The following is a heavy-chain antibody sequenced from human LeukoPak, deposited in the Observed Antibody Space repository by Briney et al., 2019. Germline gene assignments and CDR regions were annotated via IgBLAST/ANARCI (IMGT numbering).Heavy chain of an antibody. J-gene: IGHJ4*02. CDR2: INWNGGST. CDR3: ASLRGDYVGNDFDY. D-gene: IGHD4-23*01. Sequence: GGSLRLSCAASGFTFDDYGMSWVRQAPGKGLEWVSGINWNGGSTGYADSEKGRFTISRDNAKNSLYLQMNSLRAEDTALYYCASLRGDYVGNDFDYWGQGTLVTVSS. CDR1: GFTFDDYG. V-gene: IGHV3-20*04.